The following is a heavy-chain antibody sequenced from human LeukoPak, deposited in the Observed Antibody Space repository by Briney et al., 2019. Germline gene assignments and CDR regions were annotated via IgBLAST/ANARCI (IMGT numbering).Heavy chain of an antibody. J-gene: IGHJ4*02. V-gene: IGHV4-38-2*02. CDR1: GYSISSGYY. D-gene: IGHD3-10*01. Sequence: SQTLSLTCTVSGYSISSGYYWGWIRQPPGKGLEWIGSIYHSGSTYYNPSLKSRVTISVDTSKNQFSLKLSSVTAADTAVYYCARHNTMVRGVIPFDYWGQGTLVTVSS. CDR2: IYHSGST. CDR3: ARHNTMVRGVIPFDY.